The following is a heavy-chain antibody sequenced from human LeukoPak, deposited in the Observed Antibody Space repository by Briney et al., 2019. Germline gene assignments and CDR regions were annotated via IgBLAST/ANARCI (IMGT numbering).Heavy chain of an antibody. Sequence: GGSLRLSCTASGFSFSSYSMNWVRQAPGKGLERISYISASSITIYYADSVQGRFTLSRDNAKNSLYLQMDSLRAEDTAVYYCARNEAGDYDFWSGTPRPNWFDPWGQGTLVTVSS. CDR2: ISASSITI. CDR1: GFSFSSYS. J-gene: IGHJ5*02. D-gene: IGHD3-3*01. V-gene: IGHV3-48*01. CDR3: ARNEAGDYDFWSGTPRPNWFDP.